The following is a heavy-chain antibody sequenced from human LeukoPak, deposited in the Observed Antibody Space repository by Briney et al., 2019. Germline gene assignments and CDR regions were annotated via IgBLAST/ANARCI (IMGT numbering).Heavy chain of an antibody. CDR1: GGSISSSSYY. CDR3: ASATLGYDFWSGYPGGYYFDY. D-gene: IGHD3-3*01. J-gene: IGHJ4*02. CDR2: IYYSGST. V-gene: IGHV4-39*01. Sequence: SETLSLTCTVSGGSISSSSYYWGWIRQPPGKGLEWIGSIYYSGSTYYNPSLKSRVTISVDTSKNQFSLKLSSVTAADTAVYYCASATLGYDFWSGYPGGYYFDYWSQGTLVTVSS.